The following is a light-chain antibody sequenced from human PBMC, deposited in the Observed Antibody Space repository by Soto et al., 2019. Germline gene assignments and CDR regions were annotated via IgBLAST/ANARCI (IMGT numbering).Light chain of an antibody. CDR2: NTY. CDR1: SSNIGSHT. Sequence: QSVLTQPPSASGTPGQRVTISCSGSSSNIGSHTVNWYQQLPGTAPRLLIYNTYYRPSGVPDRFSGSKSGTSTSPAISGLQSEDEADYYCAAWDDSLNGVVFGGGTQVTVL. V-gene: IGLV1-44*01. J-gene: IGLJ2*01. CDR3: AAWDDSLNGVV.